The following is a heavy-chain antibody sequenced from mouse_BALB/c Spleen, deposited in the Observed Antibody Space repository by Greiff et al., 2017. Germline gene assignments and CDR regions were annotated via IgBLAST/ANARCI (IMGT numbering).Heavy chain of an antibody. J-gene: IGHJ3*01. CDR1: GYTFTDYN. Sequence: VQLQQSGPELVKPGASVKIPCKASGYTFTDYNMDWVKQSHGKSLEWIGDINPNNGGTIYNQKFKGKATLTVDKSSSTAYMELRSLTSEDTAVYYCARRYRYEFAYWGQGTLVTVSA. V-gene: IGHV1-18*01. CDR3: ARRYRYEFAY. D-gene: IGHD2-14*01. CDR2: INPNNGGT.